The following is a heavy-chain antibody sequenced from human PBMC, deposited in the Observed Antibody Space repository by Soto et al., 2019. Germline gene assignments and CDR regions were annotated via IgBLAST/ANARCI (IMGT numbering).Heavy chain of an antibody. J-gene: IGHJ6*02. CDR3: AKRGYGYSYDYYTMDV. D-gene: IGHD5-18*01. V-gene: IGHV3-21*01. CDR2: ISSSSSYI. Sequence: PGGSLRLSCAASGFTISSYSMNWVRQAPGKGLEWVSSISSSSSYIYYADSVKGRFTISRDNSKNTLFLQMNSLRAEDTAVYYCAKRGYGYSYDYYTMDVWGQGTTVTVSS. CDR1: GFTISSYS.